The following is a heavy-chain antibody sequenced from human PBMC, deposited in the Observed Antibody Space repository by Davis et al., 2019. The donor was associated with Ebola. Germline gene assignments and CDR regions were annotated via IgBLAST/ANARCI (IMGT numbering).Heavy chain of an antibody. D-gene: IGHD5-12*01. CDR3: ARSPPRGYSGSYPATDYYYYGMDV. Sequence: GESLKISCAASGFTFSSYGMHWVRQAPGKGLEWVAVISYDGSNKYYADSVKGRFTISRDNSKNTLYLQMNSLRAEDTAVYYCARSPPRGYSGSYPATDYYYYGMDVWGQGTTVTVSS. CDR2: ISYDGSNK. V-gene: IGHV3-30*03. J-gene: IGHJ6*02. CDR1: GFTFSSYG.